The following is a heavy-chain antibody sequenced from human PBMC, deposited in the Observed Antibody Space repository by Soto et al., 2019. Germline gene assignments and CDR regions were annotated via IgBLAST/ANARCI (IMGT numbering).Heavy chain of an antibody. CDR1: GFTVSSNY. D-gene: IGHD7-27*01. J-gene: IGHJ4*02. V-gene: IGHV3-66*01. Sequence: EVQLVESGGDLVQPGGSLRLSCAASGFTVSSNYMSWVRQAPGKGLEWVSVIYSGGSTYYADSVKGRFTISRDNSKNTVYLQMNSLRAEDTALYSCAREATYVPYLGYWGQGTLVTVSS. CDR2: IYSGGST. CDR3: AREATYVPYLGY.